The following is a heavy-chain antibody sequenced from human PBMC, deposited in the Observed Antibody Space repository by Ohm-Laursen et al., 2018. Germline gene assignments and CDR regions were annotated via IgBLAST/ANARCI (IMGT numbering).Heavy chain of an antibody. CDR1: GFTFDDYA. D-gene: IGHD2/OR15-2a*01. J-gene: IGHJ6*02. CDR2: ISWNSGSI. CDR3: AKDIIYDSPLGGMDV. V-gene: IGHV3-9*01. Sequence: SLRLSCTASGFTFDDYAMHWVRQAPGKGLEWVSGISWNSGSIGYADSVKGRFTISRDNAKNSLYLQMNSLRAEDTALYYCAKDIIYDSPLGGMDVWGQGTTVTVSS.